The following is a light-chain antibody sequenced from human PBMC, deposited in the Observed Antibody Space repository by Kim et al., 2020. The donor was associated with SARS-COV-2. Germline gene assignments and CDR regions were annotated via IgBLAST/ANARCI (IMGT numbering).Light chain of an antibody. CDR1: QTVDNSF. J-gene: IGKJ5*01. CDR2: TAS. CDR3: QQYASSPIT. V-gene: IGKV3-20*01. Sequence: PGERATLSCRASQTVDNSFLAWYQQRPGQAPRLLIYTASNRATGIPDRFSGGGSGKDFTLTISSLEPEDFGVYSCQQYASSPITFGQGTRLEIK.